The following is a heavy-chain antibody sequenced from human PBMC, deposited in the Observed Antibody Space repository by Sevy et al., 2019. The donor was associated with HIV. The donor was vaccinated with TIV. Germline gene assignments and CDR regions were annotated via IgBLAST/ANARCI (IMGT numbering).Heavy chain of an antibody. V-gene: IGHV3-21*01. CDR1: GFIFSQYS. D-gene: IGHD4-17*01. Sequence: GGSLRLSCTASGFIFSQYSLNWVRQAPGKGLEWVSSITRSSSDISYADSVKGRFTISRDNAKTSLYLQMNSLRAEDTAVYYCARAYGDYVGGYYYDYWGQGTLVTVSS. CDR3: ARAYGDYVGGYYYDY. J-gene: IGHJ4*02. CDR2: ITRSSSDI.